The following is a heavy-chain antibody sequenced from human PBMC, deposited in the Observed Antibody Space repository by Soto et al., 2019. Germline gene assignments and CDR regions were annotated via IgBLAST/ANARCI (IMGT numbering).Heavy chain of an antibody. Sequence: GASVKVSCKASGYSFATYGFSWVRQAPGQGLGSVGWISAHNGDTHYSQKFQGRVTLTTDTSTNTGYMELRSLTSDDTAVYFCATEPIYYNDGSGYYPLGHWGQGTLVTVSS. J-gene: IGHJ4*02. CDR2: ISAHNGDT. CDR3: ATEPIYYNDGSGYYPLGH. D-gene: IGHD3-22*01. V-gene: IGHV1-18*04. CDR1: GYSFATYG.